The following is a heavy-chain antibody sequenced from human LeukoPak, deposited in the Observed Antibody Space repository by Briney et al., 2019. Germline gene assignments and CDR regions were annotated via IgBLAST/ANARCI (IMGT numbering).Heavy chain of an antibody. J-gene: IGHJ3*02. CDR1: GFTFSSYA. D-gene: IGHD4-23*01. CDR3: AKAMMVTLGAFDI. V-gene: IGHV3-23*01. Sequence: GGSLRLSCAASGFTFSSYAMSWVRQAPGKGLEWVLAISGSGGSTYYADSVKGRFTISRDNSKNTLYLQMNSLRAEDTAVYYCAKAMMVTLGAFDIWGQGTMVTVSS. CDR2: ISGSGGST.